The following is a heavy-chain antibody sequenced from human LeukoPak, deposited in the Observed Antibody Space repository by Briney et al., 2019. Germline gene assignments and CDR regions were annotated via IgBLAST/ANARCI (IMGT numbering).Heavy chain of an antibody. Sequence: ASVKVSCKASGYTFTSYYMHWVRQAPGQGLEWMGWINPNSGGTNYAQKFQGRVTMTRDTSISTAYMELSRLRSDDTAVYYCARGGRDIVVVVAAQTTGAFDIWGQGTMVTVSS. CDR1: GYTFTSYY. V-gene: IGHV1-2*02. D-gene: IGHD2-15*01. CDR3: ARGGRDIVVVVAAQTTGAFDI. CDR2: INPNSGGT. J-gene: IGHJ3*02.